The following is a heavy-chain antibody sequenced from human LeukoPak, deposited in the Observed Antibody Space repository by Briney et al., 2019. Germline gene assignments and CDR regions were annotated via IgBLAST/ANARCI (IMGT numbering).Heavy chain of an antibody. CDR3: ARGGLDKLGY. CDR1: GYTFTSYY. V-gene: IGHV1-46*01. J-gene: IGHJ4*02. CDR2: INPSGGST. D-gene: IGHD6-6*01. Sequence: ASVKVSCKASGYTFTSYYMHWVRQAPGQGLEWMGIINPSGGSTSYAQKFQGRVTMTTDTSTSTAYMELRSLRSDDTAVYYCARGGLDKLGYWGQGTLVTVSS.